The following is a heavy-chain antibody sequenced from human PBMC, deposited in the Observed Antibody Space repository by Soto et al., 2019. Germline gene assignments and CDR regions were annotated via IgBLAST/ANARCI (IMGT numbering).Heavy chain of an antibody. Sequence: QVQLQESGPGLVTPSQTLSLTCTVSGGSISSGGYYWSWIRQHPGKGLEWIGYIYYSGSTYYNPSLKSRVTISVDTSKNQFSLKLSSVTAADTAVYYCARDRADSSGYKSAPLTFYFDNWGRGTLVTVSS. J-gene: IGHJ4*02. D-gene: IGHD3-22*01. CDR3: ARDRADSSGYKSAPLTFYFDN. CDR2: IYYSGST. V-gene: IGHV4-31*03. CDR1: GGSISSGGYY.